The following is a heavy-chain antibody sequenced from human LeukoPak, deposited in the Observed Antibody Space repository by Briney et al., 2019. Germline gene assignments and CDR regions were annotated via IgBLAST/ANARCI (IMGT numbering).Heavy chain of an antibody. D-gene: IGHD6-13*01. CDR3: ARGIAAAGYMDV. J-gene: IGHJ6*03. CDR2: FDPEDGET. V-gene: IGHV1-24*01. Sequence: ASVKVSCKVSGYTLTELSMHWVRQAPGKGLEWMGGFDPEDGETIYAQKFQGRVTMTEDTSTDTAYMELSSLRSEDTAVYYCARGIAAAGYMDVWGKGTTVTVSS. CDR1: GYTLTELS.